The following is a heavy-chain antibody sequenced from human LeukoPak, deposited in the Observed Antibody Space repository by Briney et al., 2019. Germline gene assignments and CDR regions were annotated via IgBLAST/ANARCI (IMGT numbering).Heavy chain of an antibody. J-gene: IGHJ5*02. CDR1: GGSISGYF. Sequence: SETLSLTCTVSGGSISGYFWSWMRQPAGKGLEWIGRIYTSGSTNYNPSLKSRVTISVDKSKNQFSLKLTSVTAADTAVYYCARDSEYQLLFHRFDPWGQGTLVTVSS. V-gene: IGHV4-4*07. D-gene: IGHD2-2*01. CDR3: ARDSEYQLLFHRFDP. CDR2: IYTSGST.